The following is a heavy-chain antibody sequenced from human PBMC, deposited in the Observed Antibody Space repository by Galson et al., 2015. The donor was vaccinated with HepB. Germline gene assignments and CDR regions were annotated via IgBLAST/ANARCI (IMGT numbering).Heavy chain of an antibody. J-gene: IGHJ6*02. D-gene: IGHD2-2*01. V-gene: IGHV3-9*01. CDR1: GFTFGDYA. CDR2: ISWSSGSI. CDR3: AKVLPECKSTSCYGSYSRDI. Sequence: SLRLSCAASGFTFGDYAMHWVRQAPGNGLEWVSGISWSSGSICYADSVKGRFDISRDNAKNSLYLQMNSLRAEDTALYYCAKVLPECKSTSCYGSYSRDICVQVTTDTASS.